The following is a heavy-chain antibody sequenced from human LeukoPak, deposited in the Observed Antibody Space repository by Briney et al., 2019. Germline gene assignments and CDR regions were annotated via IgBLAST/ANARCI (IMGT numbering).Heavy chain of an antibody. D-gene: IGHD2-15*01. J-gene: IGHJ6*03. CDR1: GYTFTGYY. CDR2: INPNSGGT. CDR3: ARRYCRAGSCFSMDV. Sequence: ASVKLSCKASGYTFTGYYMHWVRQSPGQGLKWMGWINPNSGGTNYAQKLQGRVTMTRDTSISTASLELSRLSSADTAVYYCARRYCRAGSCFSMDVWGKGTTVTVSS. V-gene: IGHV1-2*02.